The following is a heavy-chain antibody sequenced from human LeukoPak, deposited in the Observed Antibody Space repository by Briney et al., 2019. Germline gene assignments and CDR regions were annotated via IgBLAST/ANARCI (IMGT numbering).Heavy chain of an antibody. V-gene: IGHV3-48*02. J-gene: IGHJ4*02. CDR2: ISSTGSTI. Sequence: GGSLRLSCVASGFTFSSYNMNWVRQAPGKGLEWVSLISSTGSTINYADSVKGRFTVSRDNAKNSLYLQMKNLRDEDTAVYYCASQRVGSRSLDYWGQGTLVTVSS. D-gene: IGHD1-26*01. CDR3: ASQRVGSRSLDY. CDR1: GFTFSSYN.